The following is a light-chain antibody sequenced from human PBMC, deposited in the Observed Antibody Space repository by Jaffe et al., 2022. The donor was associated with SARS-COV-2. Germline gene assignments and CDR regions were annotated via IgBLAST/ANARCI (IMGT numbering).Light chain of an antibody. CDR3: QQYGRSPKT. CDR2: GAS. V-gene: IGKV3-20*01. J-gene: IGKJ1*01. CDR1: QSVSSSY. Sequence: EIVLTQSPGTLSLSPGERATLSCRASQSVSSSYLAWYQQKPGQAPRLLIYGASSRATGIPDRFSGSGSGTDFTLTISRLEPEDFAVYYCQQYGRSPKTFGQGTMVEIK.